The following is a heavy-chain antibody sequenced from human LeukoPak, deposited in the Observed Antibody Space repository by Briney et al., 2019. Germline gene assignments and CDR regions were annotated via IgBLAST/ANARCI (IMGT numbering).Heavy chain of an antibody. CDR3: ARKKYPYYSDSRGPFDS. D-gene: IGHD3-22*01. Sequence: ASVKVSCKAYGYSFSDHYIHWVRQAPGQGLEWMGWMNPNSGGTNYAQNFQGRVTMTRDTSISTAYMEVSRLRSDDTAVYYCARKKYPYYSDSRGPFDSWGQGTLVTVSS. CDR2: MNPNSGGT. V-gene: IGHV1-2*02. J-gene: IGHJ5*01. CDR1: GYSFSDHY.